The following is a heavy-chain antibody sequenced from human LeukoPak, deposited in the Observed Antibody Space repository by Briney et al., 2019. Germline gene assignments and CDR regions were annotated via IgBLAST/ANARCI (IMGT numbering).Heavy chain of an antibody. CDR3: ARDQRNDFWSGYYMDV. CDR1: GGTFNSYA. Sequence: SVKVSCKASGGTFNSYAISWVRQAPGQGLEWMGGIIPIFGTANYAQKFQGRVTIIADISTSTAYMELSSLRSEDTAVYYCARDQRNDFWSGYYMDVWGKGTTVTVSS. V-gene: IGHV1-69*06. CDR2: IIPIFGTA. J-gene: IGHJ6*03. D-gene: IGHD3-3*01.